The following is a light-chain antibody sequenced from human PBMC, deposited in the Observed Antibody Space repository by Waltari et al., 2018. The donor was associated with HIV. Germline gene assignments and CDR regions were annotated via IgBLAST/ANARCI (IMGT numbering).Light chain of an antibody. V-gene: IGKV4-1*01. Sequence: EIVITQSPDSLAVSVGQTATVHFKSRLPLLSSFNNKNYLTWYQQKPGQPPKLLIYWASTLECGVPDRFSGSGSGTDFTLAISSLQAEDVAVYYCQQYYSPPFTFGPGTKVD. CDR2: WAS. CDR3: QQYYSPPFT. J-gene: IGKJ3*01. CDR1: LPLLSSFNNKNY.